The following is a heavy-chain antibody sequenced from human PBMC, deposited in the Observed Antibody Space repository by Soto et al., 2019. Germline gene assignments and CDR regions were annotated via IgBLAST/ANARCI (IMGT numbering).Heavy chain of an antibody. CDR1: GGSISSGGYY. CDR2: IYYSGST. V-gene: IGHV4-31*03. J-gene: IGHJ3*02. Sequence: QVQLQESGPGLVKPSQTLSLTCTVSGGSISSGGYYWSWIRQHPGKGLEWIGYIYYSGSTYYNPSLKSRVTISVDTSKNQFSLKLSSVTAADTAVYYCARGGMVRGVMRHDAFDIWGQGTMVTVSS. CDR3: ARGGMVRGVMRHDAFDI. D-gene: IGHD3-10*01.